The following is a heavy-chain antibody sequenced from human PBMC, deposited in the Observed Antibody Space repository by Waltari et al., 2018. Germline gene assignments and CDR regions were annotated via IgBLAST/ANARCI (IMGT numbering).Heavy chain of an antibody. V-gene: IGHV4-39*07. D-gene: IGHD3-3*01. Sequence: QLQLQESGPGLVKPSETLSLTCTVSGGSISSSSYYWGWIRQPPGKGLEWIGSIYYSGGTYSNPSLKSRVTISVDTSKNHFSLKLSSVTAADTAVYYCASFWRGATDAFDIWGQGTMVTVSS. CDR2: IYYSGGT. J-gene: IGHJ3*02. CDR3: ASFWRGATDAFDI. CDR1: GGSISSSSYY.